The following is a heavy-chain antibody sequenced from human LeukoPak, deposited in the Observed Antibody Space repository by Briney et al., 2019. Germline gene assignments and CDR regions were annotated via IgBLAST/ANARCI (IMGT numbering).Heavy chain of an antibody. Sequence: SETLSPTCAVYGGSFSGYYWSWIRQPPGKGLEWIGEINHSGSTNYNPSLKSRVTISVDTSKNQFSLKLSSVTAADTAVYYCARGVYYDSSGYYLSIYFDYWGQGTLVTVSS. CDR1: GGSFSGYY. V-gene: IGHV4-34*01. D-gene: IGHD3-22*01. CDR3: ARGVYYDSSGYYLSIYFDY. CDR2: INHSGST. J-gene: IGHJ4*02.